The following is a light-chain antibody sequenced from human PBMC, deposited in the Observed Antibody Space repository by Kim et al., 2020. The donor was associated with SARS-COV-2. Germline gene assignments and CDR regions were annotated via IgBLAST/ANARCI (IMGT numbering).Light chain of an antibody. CDR2: STS. CDR3: LLYYGGTWV. CDR1: TGAVTSGYY. J-gene: IGLJ3*02. Sequence: QTVVTQDPSLTVSPGGTVTLTCAASTGAVTSGYYPNWFQQKPGQAPRPLIYSTSHKHPWTPDRFSGSLLGGTAALTLSSVQPEDEAEYYCLLYYGGTWVYGGGTQLTVL. V-gene: IGLV7-43*01.